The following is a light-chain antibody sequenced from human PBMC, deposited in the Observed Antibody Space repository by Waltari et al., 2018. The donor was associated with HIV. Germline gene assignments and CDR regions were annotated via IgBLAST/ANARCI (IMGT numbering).Light chain of an antibody. V-gene: IGKV3-11*01. CDR3: QHRYNWLT. CDR1: QSVIRY. Sequence: EIVLTKSPATMSLSPGERATRSCRASQSVIRYLAWYQQKPGHAPRLRIYDASNTATGIPARFSRRGSATDFTLTISSLEPEDFAVYYCQHRYNWLTFGGGTKVEIK. CDR2: DAS. J-gene: IGKJ4*01.